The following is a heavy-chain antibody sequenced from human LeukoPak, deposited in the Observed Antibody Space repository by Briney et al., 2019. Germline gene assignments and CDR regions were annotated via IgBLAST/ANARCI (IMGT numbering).Heavy chain of an antibody. Sequence: ASVKVSCKASGYTFTSYAMHWVRQAPGQRLEWMGWINAGNGNTEYSQKFQGRVTITRDTSASTAYMELSSLRSEDTAVYYCARLFRYFDWLSLGYWGQGTLVTVSS. V-gene: IGHV1-3*01. J-gene: IGHJ4*02. CDR2: INAGNGNT. CDR1: GYTFTSYA. D-gene: IGHD3-9*01. CDR3: ARLFRYFDWLSLGY.